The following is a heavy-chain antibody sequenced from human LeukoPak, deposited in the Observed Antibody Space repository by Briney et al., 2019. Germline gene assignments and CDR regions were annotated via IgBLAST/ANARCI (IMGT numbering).Heavy chain of an antibody. CDR2: IRYDGSNK. D-gene: IGHD6-13*01. CDR1: GFTFSSYG. V-gene: IGHV3-30*02. CDR3: ARRQQAALDP. J-gene: IGHJ5*02. Sequence: GGSLRLSCAASGFTFSSYGMHWVRQAPGKGLEWVAFIRYDGSNKYYADSVKGRFTISRDNSKNTLYLQMSSLRAEDTAVYYCARRQQAALDPWGQGTLVTVSP.